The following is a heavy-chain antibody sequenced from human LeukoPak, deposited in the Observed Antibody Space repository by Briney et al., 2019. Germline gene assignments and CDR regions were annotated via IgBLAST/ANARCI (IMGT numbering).Heavy chain of an antibody. D-gene: IGHD4-17*01. CDR2: INPNSGGT. CDR3: ARGSLKMTTVTTGNPGLFDY. Sequence: ASVKVSCTASGYTFTAYYMHWVRQAPGQGLEWMGWINPNSGGTNYAQKFQGRVTMTRDTSISTAYMELSRLRSDDTAVYYCARGSLKMTTVTTGNPGLFDYWGQGTLVTVSS. V-gene: IGHV1-2*02. CDR1: GYTFTAYY. J-gene: IGHJ4*02.